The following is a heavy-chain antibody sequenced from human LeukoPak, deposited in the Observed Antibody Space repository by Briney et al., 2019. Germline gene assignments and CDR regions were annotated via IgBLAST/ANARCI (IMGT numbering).Heavy chain of an antibody. CDR1: GGSISSSSYH. Sequence: SETLSLTCTVSGGSISSSSYHCPWIRQPPAKVLEWIASIYHNENTYYKPSLKSRVTISVDTSKNQFSLKVNSVTAADTGVYFCARETESSAEYWGQGTLVTVTS. J-gene: IGHJ4*02. V-gene: IGHV4-39*07. CDR3: ARETESSAEY. CDR2: IYHNENT. D-gene: IGHD6-19*01.